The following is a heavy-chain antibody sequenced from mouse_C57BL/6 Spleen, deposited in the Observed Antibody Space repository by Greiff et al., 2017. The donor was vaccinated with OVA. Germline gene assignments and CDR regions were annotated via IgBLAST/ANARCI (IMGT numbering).Heavy chain of an antibody. Sequence: VKLMESGPELVKPGASVKISCKASGYAFSSSWMNWVKQRPGKGLEWIGRIYPGDGDTNYNGKFKGKATLTADKSSSTAYMQLSSLTSEDSAVYFCAREFKPAYAMDYWGQGTSVTVSS. CDR3: AREFKPAYAMDY. CDR2: IYPGDGDT. J-gene: IGHJ4*01. V-gene: IGHV1-82*01. CDR1: GYAFSSSW.